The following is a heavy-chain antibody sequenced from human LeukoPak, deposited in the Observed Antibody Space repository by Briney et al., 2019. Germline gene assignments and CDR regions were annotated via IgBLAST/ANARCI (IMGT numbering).Heavy chain of an antibody. CDR2: IYSGGST. CDR3: ARAGGIVVVPAAAPLDY. J-gene: IGHJ4*02. D-gene: IGHD2-2*01. V-gene: IGHV3-66*01. CDR1: GFTFSSYA. Sequence: GGSLRLSCAASGFTFSSYAMSWVRQAPGKGLEWVSVIYSGGSTYYADSVKGRFTISRDNSKNTLYLQMNSLRAEDTAVYYCARAGGIVVVPAAAPLDYWGQGTLVTVSS.